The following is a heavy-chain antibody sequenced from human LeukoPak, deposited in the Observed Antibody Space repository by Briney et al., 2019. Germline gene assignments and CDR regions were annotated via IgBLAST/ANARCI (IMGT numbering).Heavy chain of an antibody. Sequence: ASVKVSCKASGYTFTSYYMHWVRQAPGQGLEWMGIINPSGGSTSYAQKFRGRVTMTWDMSTSAVYMELSSLRSEDTAVYYCARVPRLLIYSSGWYWFDPWGQGTLVTVSS. V-gene: IGHV1-46*01. CDR2: INPSGGST. CDR1: GYTFTSYY. D-gene: IGHD6-13*01. J-gene: IGHJ5*02. CDR3: ARVPRLLIYSSGWYWFDP.